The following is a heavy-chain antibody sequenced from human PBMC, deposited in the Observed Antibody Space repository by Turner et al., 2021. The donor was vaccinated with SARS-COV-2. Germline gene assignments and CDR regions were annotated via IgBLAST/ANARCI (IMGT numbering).Heavy chain of an antibody. CDR2: IDQDGSTK. Sequence: EVQLVDAGGGLVQPGRSVRLSCAASGLTFSNYWMSWVRQAPGKGLEWVANIDQDGSTKDYVGSVKGRFTISRDNAKNSLYLQMNSLRAEDTAVYYCARDSYSISNYWGQGTLVTVSS. V-gene: IGHV3-7*03. CDR3: ARDSYSISNY. D-gene: IGHD4-4*01. J-gene: IGHJ4*02. CDR1: GLTFSNYW.